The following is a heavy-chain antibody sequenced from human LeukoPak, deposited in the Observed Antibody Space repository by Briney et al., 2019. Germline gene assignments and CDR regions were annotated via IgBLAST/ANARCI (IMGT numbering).Heavy chain of an antibody. CDR3: AREYDFWSGYAPDY. D-gene: IGHD3-3*01. Sequence: GGSLRLSCAASGFTFSSYSMNRVRQAPGKGLEWVSYISSSSSTIYYADSVKGRFTISRDNAKNSLYLQMNSLRAEDTAVYYCAREYDFWSGYAPDYWGQGTLVTVSS. V-gene: IGHV3-48*01. CDR1: GFTFSSYS. J-gene: IGHJ4*02. CDR2: ISSSSSTI.